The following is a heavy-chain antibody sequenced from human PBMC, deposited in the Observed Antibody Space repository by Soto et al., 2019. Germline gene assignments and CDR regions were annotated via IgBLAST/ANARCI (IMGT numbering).Heavy chain of an antibody. CDR1: VGTFSSYA. J-gene: IGHJ4*02. D-gene: IGHD5-18*01. CDR3: ASSGLRGYTYGFRPLDY. Sequence: SVKVSCKASVGTFSSYAISWGRQAPGQGLEWMGGVIPTFGTANHAQKIQGRVTITADESTSTAYMELSSLRSEATAVYYCASSGLRGYTYGFRPLDYWGQGTLLTVSS. V-gene: IGHV1-69*13. CDR2: VIPTFGTA.